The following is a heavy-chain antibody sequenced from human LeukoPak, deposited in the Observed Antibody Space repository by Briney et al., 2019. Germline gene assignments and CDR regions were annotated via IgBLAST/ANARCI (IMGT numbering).Heavy chain of an antibody. CDR3: ARELRVGNTGYYFDY. CDR1: RGSISDYY. CDR2: IYCSGST. V-gene: IGHV4-59*01. D-gene: IGHD2/OR15-2a*01. Sequence: SETLSLTCTVSRGSISDYYWSWIRQPPGEGLEWIGYIYCSGSTNYNPSLKSRVTISLDTSKNQFSLSLNSVTAADTAVYYCARELRVGNTGYYFDYWGQGTLVTVSS. J-gene: IGHJ4*02.